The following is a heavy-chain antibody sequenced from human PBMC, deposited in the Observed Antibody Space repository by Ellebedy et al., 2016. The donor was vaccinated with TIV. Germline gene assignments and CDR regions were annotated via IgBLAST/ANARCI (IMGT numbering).Heavy chain of an antibody. D-gene: IGHD3-22*01. V-gene: IGHV1-3*01. J-gene: IGHJ3*02. Sequence: ASVKVSCKASGYTSTTYAMHWVRQAPGQRLEWMGWINAGNGNTKYSQNFQGRVTITRDTSANTAYMELSSLRSEDTAVYYCARDPPYEDAFDIWGQGTMVTVSS. CDR1: GYTSTTYA. CDR3: ARDPPYEDAFDI. CDR2: INAGNGNT.